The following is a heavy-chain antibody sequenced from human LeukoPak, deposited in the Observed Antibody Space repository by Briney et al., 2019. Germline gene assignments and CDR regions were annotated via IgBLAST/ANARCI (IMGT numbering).Heavy chain of an antibody. Sequence: SVKVSCKASGGTFSSYAISWVRQAPGQGLEWMGGIIPIFGTANYAQKFQGRVTITTDESTSTAYMELSSLRSEDTAVYYCARDFTYCSGGSCYSGGGIIDYWGQGTLVTVSS. CDR3: ARDFTYCSGGSCYSGGGIIDY. J-gene: IGHJ4*02. V-gene: IGHV1-69*05. CDR1: GGTFSSYA. D-gene: IGHD2-15*01. CDR2: IIPIFGTA.